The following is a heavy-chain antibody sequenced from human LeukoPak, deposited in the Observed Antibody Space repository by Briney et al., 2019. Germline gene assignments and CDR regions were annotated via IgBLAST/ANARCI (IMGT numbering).Heavy chain of an antibody. V-gene: IGHV1-8*03. CDR3: ARDLGVYCSSTSCKVWDS. Sequence: ASVKVSCKASGYIFTSYDINWVRQATGQGLEWMGWMNPNSGNTGYAQKFQGRVTITRNNSISTAYMELSSLRSEDTAVYYCARDLGVYCSSTSCKVWDSWGQGTLVTVSS. CDR1: GYIFTSYD. J-gene: IGHJ4*02. CDR2: MNPNSGNT. D-gene: IGHD2-2*01.